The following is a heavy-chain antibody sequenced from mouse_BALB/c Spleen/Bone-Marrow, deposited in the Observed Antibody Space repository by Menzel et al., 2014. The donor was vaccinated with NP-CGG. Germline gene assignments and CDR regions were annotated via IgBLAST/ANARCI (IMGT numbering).Heavy chain of an antibody. D-gene: IGHD1-1*01. CDR1: GFNIKDPY. Sequence: VQLQQSGAELVKPGASVKLSCTASGFNIKDPYMHWVKQRPEQGLEWIGRIDPANGNTKYDPKFQGKATITADTSSNTAYLQLSSLISEDTAVYYCAPYYYGRWFTYWGQGTLVTVSA. CDR2: IDPANGNT. CDR3: APYYYGRWFTY. J-gene: IGHJ3*01. V-gene: IGHV14-3*02.